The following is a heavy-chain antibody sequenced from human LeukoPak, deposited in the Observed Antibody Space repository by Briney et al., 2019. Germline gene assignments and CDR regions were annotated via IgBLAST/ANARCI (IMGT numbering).Heavy chain of an antibody. D-gene: IGHD3-10*01. J-gene: IGHJ4*02. CDR1: GFTFSSYS. Sequence: GGSLRLSRAASGFTFSSYSMNWVRQAPGKGLEWVSYISSSSSTIYYADSVKGRFTISRDNAKNSLYLQMNSLRDEDTAVYYCATERYYGSGLQYYFDYWGQGTLVTVSS. CDR3: ATERYYGSGLQYYFDY. CDR2: ISSSSSTI. V-gene: IGHV3-48*02.